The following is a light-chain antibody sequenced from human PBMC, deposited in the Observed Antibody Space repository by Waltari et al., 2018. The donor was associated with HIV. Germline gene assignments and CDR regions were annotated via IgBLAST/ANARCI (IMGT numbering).Light chain of an antibody. J-gene: IGLJ2*01. CDR3: AAWDDSLSVV. CDR2: RNN. Sequence: QSVLTQPPSASGTPGQRVTISCSGSSSNLGRNFVYWYMQPPETPPKLLIYRNNPRPSGVPDRFSGSKSGTSASLAISGLRSEDEADYYCAAWDDSLSVVFGGGTKLTVL. V-gene: IGLV1-47*01. CDR1: SSNLGRNF.